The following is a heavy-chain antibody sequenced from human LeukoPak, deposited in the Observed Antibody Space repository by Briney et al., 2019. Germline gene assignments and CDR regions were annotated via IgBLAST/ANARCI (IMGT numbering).Heavy chain of an antibody. D-gene: IGHD3-10*01. CDR1: GFTFSSYG. Sequence: GGSLRLSCAASGFTFSSYGMHWVRQAPGKGLEWVAFIRYDGSNKYYADSVKGRFTISRDNSKNTLYLQMNSRRAEDTAVYCCAKGGGVWFGGKHAFDIWGQGTMVTVSS. V-gene: IGHV3-30*02. CDR3: AKGGGVWFGGKHAFDI. CDR2: IRYDGSNK. J-gene: IGHJ3*02.